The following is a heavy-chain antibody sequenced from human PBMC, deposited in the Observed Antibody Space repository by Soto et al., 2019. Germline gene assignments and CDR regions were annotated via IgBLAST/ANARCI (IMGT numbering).Heavy chain of an antibody. D-gene: IGHD1-26*01. CDR3: AKDEGTSSERELLLTPLDY. CDR2: ISGSAGST. CDR1: GFTFSSYA. V-gene: IGHV3-23*01. J-gene: IGHJ4*02. Sequence: GGSLRLSGAASGFTFSSYAMSWARQAPRKGLVWVSAISGSAGSTYHAASVKGRFTIPRDNSTNALYLQMNSLRAEDTAVYYCAKDEGTSSERELLLTPLDYWGQGT.